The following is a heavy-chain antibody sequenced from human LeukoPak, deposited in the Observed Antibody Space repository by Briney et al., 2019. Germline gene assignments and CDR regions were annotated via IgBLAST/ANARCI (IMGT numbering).Heavy chain of an antibody. CDR2: IYSDGDT. V-gene: IGHV3-66*01. CDR3: ARGPWASFDY. Sequence: GRSLRLSCAASGFTVSRNYMTWVRQAPGKGLEWVSVIYSDGDTYYVDSVKGRFTISRDNSKNTLYLQMNSLRAEDTAVYYCARGPWASFDYWGQGTLVTVSS. D-gene: IGHD3-16*01. J-gene: IGHJ4*02. CDR1: GFTVSRNY.